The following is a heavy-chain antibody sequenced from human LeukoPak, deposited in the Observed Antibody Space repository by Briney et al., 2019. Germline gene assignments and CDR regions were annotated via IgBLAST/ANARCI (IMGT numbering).Heavy chain of an antibody. CDR1: GFTCSSDA. CDR2: ISGSGGST. D-gene: IGHD3-22*01. CDR3: AKDPYYYDSSGYLTPVDY. V-gene: IGHV3-23*01. J-gene: IGHJ4*02. Sequence: AGGSLRLSCAASGFTCSSDAMSWVRQAPGKGLEWGSAISGSGGSTYYADSVKGRFTISRDNSKNTLYLQMNSLRAEDTAVYYCAKDPYYYDSSGYLTPVDYWGQGTLVTVSS.